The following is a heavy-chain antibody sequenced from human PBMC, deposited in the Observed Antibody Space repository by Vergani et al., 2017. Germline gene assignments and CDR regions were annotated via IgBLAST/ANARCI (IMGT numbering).Heavy chain of an antibody. CDR1: GGSVSSGSYY. Sequence: QVQLQESGPGLVKPSETLSLTCTVSGGSVSSGSYYWSWLRQPAGKGLEWIGYIYYSGSTTYNPSLKSRVSISVDTSKNQFSLKLSSVTAADTAVYYCARYSQSGYYFDYWGQGTLVTVSS. J-gene: IGHJ4*02. D-gene: IGHD2-15*01. V-gene: IGHV4-61*10. CDR3: ARYSQSGYYFDY. CDR2: IYYSGST.